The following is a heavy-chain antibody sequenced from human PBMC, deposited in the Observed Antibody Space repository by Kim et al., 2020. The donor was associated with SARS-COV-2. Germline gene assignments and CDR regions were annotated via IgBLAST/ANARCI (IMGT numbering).Heavy chain of an antibody. V-gene: IGHV1-24*01. CDR3: TTGLADY. D-gene: IGHD2-21*01. Sequence: ASVKVSCKVSGYTFADLSIHWVRQSPGQGLEWMGGFDPEDGETSYAQKFQGRVTMTDDTSTDTAYMELSSLNSEDTAVYFCTTGLADYWGQGSLVTVSS. J-gene: IGHJ4*02. CDR2: FDPEDGET. CDR1: GYTFADLS.